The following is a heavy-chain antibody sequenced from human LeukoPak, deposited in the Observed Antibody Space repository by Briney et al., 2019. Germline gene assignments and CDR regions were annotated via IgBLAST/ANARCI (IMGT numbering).Heavy chain of an antibody. CDR3: ARDHGEGDYYGSGRAFDI. V-gene: IGHV3-53*01. CDR2: IYSGGSA. J-gene: IGHJ3*02. CDR1: GFTVSSNY. D-gene: IGHD3-10*01. Sequence: PGGSLRLSCAASGFTVSSNYMSWVRQAPGKGLEWVSVIYSGGSAYYADSVKGRFTISRDSSKNTLYLQMNSLGAEDTAVYYCARDHGEGDYYGSGRAFDIWGQGTMVTVSS.